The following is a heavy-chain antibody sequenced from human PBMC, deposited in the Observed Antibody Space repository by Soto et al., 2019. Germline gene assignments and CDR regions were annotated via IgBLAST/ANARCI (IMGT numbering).Heavy chain of an antibody. CDR3: ARDRWYCSSTSCSGNWFDP. Sequence: SQTLSLTCAIPGDSVSSNSAAWNWIRQSPSRGLEWLGRTYYRSKWYNDYAVSVKSRITINPDTSKNQFSLQLNSVTPEDTAVYYCARDRWYCSSTSCSGNWFDPWGQGALVTVSS. D-gene: IGHD2-2*01. CDR1: GDSVSSNSAA. CDR2: TYYRSKWYN. V-gene: IGHV6-1*01. J-gene: IGHJ5*02.